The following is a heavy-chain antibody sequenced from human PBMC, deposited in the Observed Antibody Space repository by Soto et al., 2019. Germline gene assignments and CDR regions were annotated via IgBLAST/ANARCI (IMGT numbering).Heavy chain of an antibody. CDR3: ARGRASGSYYLLDY. V-gene: IGHV1-8*01. J-gene: IGHJ4*02. Sequence: ALVNVSLKSFGNTFTSYYMNWVRQATGHGLEWMGWINPNSGNIVYAQKFQGRVTMTRDTAIRTAYMEVSRLRSDDTAVYYCARGRASGSYYLLDYCGQGTLVTCYS. D-gene: IGHD3-10*01. CDR2: INPNSGNI. CDR1: GNTFTSYY.